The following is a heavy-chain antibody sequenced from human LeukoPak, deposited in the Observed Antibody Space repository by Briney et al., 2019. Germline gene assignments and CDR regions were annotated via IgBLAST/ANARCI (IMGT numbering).Heavy chain of an antibody. CDR3: ARHRSSWSHFDY. J-gene: IGHJ4*02. V-gene: IGHV4-4*07. Sequence: SETLSLTYTVSGGSISSYYWSWIRQPAGKGLEWIGRIYTSGSTNYNPSLKSRVTMSVDTSKNQFSLKLSSVTAADTAVYYCARHRSSWSHFDYWGQGTLDTVSS. CDR2: IYTSGST. D-gene: IGHD6-13*01. CDR1: GGSISSYY.